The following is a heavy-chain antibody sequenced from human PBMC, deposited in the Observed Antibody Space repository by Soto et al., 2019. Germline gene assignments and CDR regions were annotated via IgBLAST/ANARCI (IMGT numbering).Heavy chain of an antibody. CDR2: INSDGSST. J-gene: IGHJ5*02. V-gene: IGHV3-74*01. CDR1: GFTFSSYW. Sequence: GGSLRLSCAASGFTFSSYWMHWVRQAPGKGLVWVSRINSDGSSTSYADSVKGRFTISRDNAKNTLYLQMNSLRAEDTAVYYCARASYYDFWSGYYIGFDPWGQGTLVTVSS. D-gene: IGHD3-3*01. CDR3: ARASYYDFWSGYYIGFDP.